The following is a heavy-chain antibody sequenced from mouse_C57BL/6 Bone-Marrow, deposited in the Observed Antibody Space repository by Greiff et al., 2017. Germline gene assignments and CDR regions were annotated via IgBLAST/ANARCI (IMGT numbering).Heavy chain of an antibody. Sequence: QVQLQQSGAELARPGASVKLSCKASGYTFTSYGISWVKQRTGQGLEWIGEIYPRSGNTYYNEKFKGKDTLTADKSSSTAYMELRSLTSEDSEFYFCTRTGTPYGDYWGQGTSVTVSS. J-gene: IGHJ4*01. CDR1: GYTFTSYG. CDR3: TRTGTPYGDY. CDR2: IYPRSGNT. V-gene: IGHV1-81*01. D-gene: IGHD4-1*01.